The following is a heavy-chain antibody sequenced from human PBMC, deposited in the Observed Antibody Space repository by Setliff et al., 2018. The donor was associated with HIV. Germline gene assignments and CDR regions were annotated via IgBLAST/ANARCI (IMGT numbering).Heavy chain of an antibody. CDR2: NFNSGST. CDR1: GGSISSYF. Sequence: SETLSLTCTVSGGSISSYFLSWVRQSPGKGLEWIGYNFNSGSTNYNPSLKSRVTISVDMSKNQFSLRLDSVTAADTAVYYCARQHGSSWRFDPWGQGTRVTVS. V-gene: IGHV4-59*08. CDR3: ARQHGSSWRFDP. J-gene: IGHJ5*02. D-gene: IGHD6-13*01.